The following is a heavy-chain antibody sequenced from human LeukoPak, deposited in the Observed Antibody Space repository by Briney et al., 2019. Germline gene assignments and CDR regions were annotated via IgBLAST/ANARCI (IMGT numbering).Heavy chain of an antibody. J-gene: IGHJ4*02. D-gene: IGHD3-9*01. CDR2: ISSSGSTI. CDR3: ARGRDWDLYYLDY. CDR1: GFTFSDYY. V-gene: IGHV3-11*01. Sequence: PGGSLRLSCAASGFTFSDYYMIWIRQAPGKGLEWVSYISSSGSTIYYADSVKGRFTISRDNAKNSLYLQMNSLRAEDTAVYYCARGRDWDLYYLDYWGQGTLVTVSS.